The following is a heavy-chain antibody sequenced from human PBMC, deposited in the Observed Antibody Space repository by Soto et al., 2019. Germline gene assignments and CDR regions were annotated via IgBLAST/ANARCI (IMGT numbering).Heavy chain of an antibody. Sequence: QVQLVESGGGVVQPGRSLRLSCAASGFTFSSYAMHWVRQAPGKGLEWVAVIWYDGSNKYYADSVKGRFTISRDNSKNTLYLQMNSLRAEDTAVYYCARGPVVVTATHWFDPWGQGTLVTVSS. CDR3: ARGPVVVTATHWFDP. D-gene: IGHD2-15*01. CDR2: IWYDGSNK. J-gene: IGHJ5*02. V-gene: IGHV3-33*01. CDR1: GFTFSSYA.